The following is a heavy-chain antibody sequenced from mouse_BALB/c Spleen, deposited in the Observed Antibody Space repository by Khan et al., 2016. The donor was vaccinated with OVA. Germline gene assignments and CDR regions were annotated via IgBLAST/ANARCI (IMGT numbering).Heavy chain of an antibody. V-gene: IGHV1S81*02. J-gene: IGHJ2*01. CDR3: ARIKKIVATYFDD. CDR1: GYTFTSYW. CDR2: TNPTNGRT. Sequence: QVQLQQPGAELVKAGASVKMSCKASGYTFTSYWMHWVKQRLGQGLEWFAETNPTNGRTYYNEKFKSKATLTVDTSSSTAYMLLSCPSLEEASVYYCARIKKIVATYFDDWGQGTTLTVSS. D-gene: IGHD1-1*01.